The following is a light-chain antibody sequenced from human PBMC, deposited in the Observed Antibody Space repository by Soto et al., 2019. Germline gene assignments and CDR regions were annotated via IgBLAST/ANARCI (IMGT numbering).Light chain of an antibody. CDR1: QSISNW. CDR3: QQYNSFWT. J-gene: IGKJ1*01. V-gene: IGKV1-5*01. CDR2: DVS. Sequence: DIQMTQSPSTLSASVGDRVTITCRASQSISNWLAWYQQKPGKAPNLLIHDVSTLESGVPSRFSGSGSGTEFTLTISSLQPDDFATYYCQQYNSFWTFGQGTKVDIK.